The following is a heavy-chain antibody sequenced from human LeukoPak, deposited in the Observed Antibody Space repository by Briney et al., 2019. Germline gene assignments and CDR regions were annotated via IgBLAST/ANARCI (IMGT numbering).Heavy chain of an antibody. D-gene: IGHD2-15*01. CDR2: INPSGGST. Sequence: ASVKVSCKASGYTFTSYYMHWVRQAPGQGLEWMGIINPSGGSTSYAQKFQGRVTMTRDTSTSTVYMELSSLRSEDTAVYYCASGDCSGGSCYYWGNDYWGQGTLVTVSS. CDR3: ASGDCSGGSCYYWGNDY. CDR1: GYTFTSYY. J-gene: IGHJ4*02. V-gene: IGHV1-46*01.